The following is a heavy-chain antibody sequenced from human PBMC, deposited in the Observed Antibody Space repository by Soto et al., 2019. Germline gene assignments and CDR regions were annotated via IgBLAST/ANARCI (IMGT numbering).Heavy chain of an antibody. CDR1: GNTFTSYQ. CDR3: VRDGAATTTGFDY. Sequence: QVQLVQSGAEVKEPGGSVKVSCKASGNTFTSYQMYWVRQAPGHGLEWMGRINPSDGSTHYAQKFQGRVTMTRDTSASTVYMELSSLRSEDTAVYYCVRDGAATTTGFDYWGLGTLVTVSS. D-gene: IGHD6-25*01. J-gene: IGHJ4*02. V-gene: IGHV1-46*03. CDR2: INPSDGST.